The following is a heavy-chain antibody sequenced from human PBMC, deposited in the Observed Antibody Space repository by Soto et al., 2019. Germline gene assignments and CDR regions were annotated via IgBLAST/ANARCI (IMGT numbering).Heavy chain of an antibody. CDR1: GGSISSYY. D-gene: IGHD6-13*01. CDR3: ARGLYSSSFSYYYYGMDV. J-gene: IGHJ6*02. Sequence: SETLSLTCTVSGGSISSYYWSWIRQPPGKGLEWIGYIYYSGSTNYNPSLKSRVTISVDTSKNQFSLKLSSVTAADTAVYYCARGLYSSSFSYYYYGMDVWGQGTTVTV. V-gene: IGHV4-59*01. CDR2: IYYSGST.